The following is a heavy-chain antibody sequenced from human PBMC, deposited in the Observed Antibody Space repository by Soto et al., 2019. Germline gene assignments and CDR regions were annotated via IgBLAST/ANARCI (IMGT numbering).Heavy chain of an antibody. J-gene: IGHJ4*02. D-gene: IGHD4-17*01. V-gene: IGHV4-59*01. Sequence: SETLSLTCTVSGGSISSYYWSWIRQPPGKGLEWIGYLHYSGSTNYNSSLKSRVTISVDTSKDQFSLKLTSVTTADTAVYYCAGGTYGGSFDFWGQGTLVTVSS. CDR3: AGGTYGGSFDF. CDR2: LHYSGST. CDR1: GGSISSYY.